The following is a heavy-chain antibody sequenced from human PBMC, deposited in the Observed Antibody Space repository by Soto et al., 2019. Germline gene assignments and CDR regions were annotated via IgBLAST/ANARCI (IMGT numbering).Heavy chain of an antibody. D-gene: IGHD1-26*01. CDR3: AKDWVGGSNKYYFEY. Sequence: PGGSLRLPCVASGFTFRDYGMHWVRQAPGKGLEWVAGISHHGLKEHYADSVKGRFTISRDNSKKTVYLQLNSLRGDDTAVYYCAKDWVGGSNKYYFEYWGQGTLVTVSS. V-gene: IGHV3-30*18. CDR2: ISHHGLKE. J-gene: IGHJ4*02. CDR1: GFTFRDYG.